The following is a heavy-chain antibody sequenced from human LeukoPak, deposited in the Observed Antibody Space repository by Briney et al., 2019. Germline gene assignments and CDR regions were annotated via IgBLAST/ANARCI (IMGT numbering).Heavy chain of an antibody. CDR2: INTNTGNP. J-gene: IGHJ6*03. V-gene: IGHV7-4-1*02. D-gene: IGHD5-18*01. CDR3: ARDPAEYSYYHMDV. CDR1: GYTFTSYA. Sequence: GASVKVSCKASGYTFTSYAMNWVRQAPGQGLEWMGWINTNTGNPTYAQGFTGRFVFSLDTSVSTAYLQISSLKAEDTAIYYCARDPAEYSYYHMDVWGKGTTVTVSS.